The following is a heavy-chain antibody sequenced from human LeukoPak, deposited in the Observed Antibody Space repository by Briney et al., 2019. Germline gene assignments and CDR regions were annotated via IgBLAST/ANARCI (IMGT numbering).Heavy chain of an antibody. V-gene: IGHV3-23*01. D-gene: IGHD3-16*01. CDR2: ISGSDGST. Sequence: GGSLRLSCAASGFTLSGYAISWVRQAPGKGLEWVSTISGSDGSTYYADSVKGRFTISRDNPKNTLYLQMNSLRAEDTAVYYCAKDQSAYRNWYFDLWGRGTLVTVSS. J-gene: IGHJ2*01. CDR3: AKDQSAYRNWYFDL. CDR1: GFTLSGYA.